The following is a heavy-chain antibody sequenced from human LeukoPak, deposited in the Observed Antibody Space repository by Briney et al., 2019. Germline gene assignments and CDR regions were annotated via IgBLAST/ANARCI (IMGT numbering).Heavy chain of an antibody. J-gene: IGHJ4*02. V-gene: IGHV1-2*06. Sequence: ASVKVSCKASGYTFTGYYMHWVRQAPGQGLEWMGRINPNSGGTNYAQKFQGRVTMTRDTSISTAYMELSRLRSGDTAVYYCASPVGATDSAALGYWGQGTLVTVSS. D-gene: IGHD1-26*01. CDR1: GYTFTGYY. CDR3: ASPVGATDSAALGY. CDR2: INPNSGGT.